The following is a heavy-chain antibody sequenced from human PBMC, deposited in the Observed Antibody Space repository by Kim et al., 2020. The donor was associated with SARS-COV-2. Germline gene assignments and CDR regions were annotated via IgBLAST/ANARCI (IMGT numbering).Heavy chain of an antibody. J-gene: IGHJ4*03. D-gene: IGHD4-17*01. CDR2: IYSGGAE. Sequence: GGSLRLSCAASGFTVSSNFMNWVRQAPGKGLEWVSVIYSGGAERYAESVKGRFTISRDYSKNTLYLQMNRLRVEDTAVYYCAREEDDFGANSGYFDYWG. CDR3: AREEDDFGANSGYFDY. V-gene: IGHV3-66*01. CDR1: GFTVSSNF.